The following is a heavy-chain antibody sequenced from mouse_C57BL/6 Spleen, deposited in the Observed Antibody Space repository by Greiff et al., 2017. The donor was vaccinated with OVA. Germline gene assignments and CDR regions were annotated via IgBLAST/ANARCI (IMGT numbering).Heavy chain of an antibody. V-gene: IGHV1-26*01. J-gene: IGHJ1*03. CDR2: INPNNGGT. D-gene: IGHD1-1*01. Sequence: EVKLQQSGPELVKPGASVKISCKASGYTFTDYYMNWVKQSHGKSLEWIGDINPNNGGTSYNQKFKGKATLTVDKSSSTAYMELRSLTSEDSAVYYCARRGYYGSHWYFDVWGTGTTVTVSS. CDR3: ARRGYYGSHWYFDV. CDR1: GYTFTDYY.